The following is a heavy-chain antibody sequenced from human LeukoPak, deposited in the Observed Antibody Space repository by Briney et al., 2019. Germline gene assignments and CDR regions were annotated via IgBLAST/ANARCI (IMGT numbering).Heavy chain of an antibody. V-gene: IGHV3-13*01. Sequence: PGGSLRLSCAASGFTFSSYDMHWVCQATGKGLGWVSAIGTAGDTYYPGSVKGRFTISRENAKNSLYLQMNSLRAGDTAVYYCARGDYDSSGYYGPYYYYMDVWGKGTTVTVSS. CDR2: IGTAGDT. J-gene: IGHJ6*03. CDR1: GFTFSSYD. D-gene: IGHD3-22*01. CDR3: ARGDYDSSGYYGPYYYYMDV.